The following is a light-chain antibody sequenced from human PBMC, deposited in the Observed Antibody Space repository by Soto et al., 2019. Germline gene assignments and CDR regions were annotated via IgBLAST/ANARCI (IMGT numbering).Light chain of an antibody. J-gene: IGKJ1*01. CDR1: QSVSTN. CDR3: QQYTDWPRT. Sequence: EIVLTQTPGTLSLSPGERATLSCRASQSVSTNSLAWYQQRPGQAPRLLIYGTSTRAAGISARFSGSGSGTESTLTISSLQSEDFAVYFCQQYTDWPRTFGQGTKVDI. V-gene: IGKV3-15*01. CDR2: GTS.